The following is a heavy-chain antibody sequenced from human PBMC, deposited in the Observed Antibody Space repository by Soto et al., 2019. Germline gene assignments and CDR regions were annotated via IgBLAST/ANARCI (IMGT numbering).Heavy chain of an antibody. Sequence: GGSLRLSCAASGFTFSSYGMHWVRQAPGKGLEWVSSISSSSSYIYYADSVKGRFTISRDNAKNSLYLQMNSLRAEDTAVYYCARDLEGGSWFDPWGQGTLVTVSS. CDR3: ARDLEGGSWFDP. CDR2: ISSSSSYI. J-gene: IGHJ5*02. V-gene: IGHV3-21*01. CDR1: GFTFSSYG.